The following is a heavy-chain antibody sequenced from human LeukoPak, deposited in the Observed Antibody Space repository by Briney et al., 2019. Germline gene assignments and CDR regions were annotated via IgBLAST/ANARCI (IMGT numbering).Heavy chain of an antibody. CDR1: GFTFSSYA. CDR2: ISGSGSST. J-gene: IGHJ4*02. D-gene: IGHD3-10*01. Sequence: GGSLSLSCAASGFTFSSYAMSWVRQAPGKGLEWVSAISGSGSSTYYADSVKGRFTISRDNSKNTLYLQMNSLRAEDTAVYYCAKDPPGGYYLPLFDYWGQGTLVTVSS. V-gene: IGHV3-23*01. CDR3: AKDPPGGYYLPLFDY.